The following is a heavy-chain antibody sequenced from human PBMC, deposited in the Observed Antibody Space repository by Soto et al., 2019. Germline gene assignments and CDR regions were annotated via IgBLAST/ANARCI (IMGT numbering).Heavy chain of an antibody. CDR2: IYYSGST. Sequence: SETLSLTCTVSGGSISSGGYYWSWIRQHPGKGLEWIGYIYYSGSTYYNPSLKSRVTISVDTSKNQFSLKLSSVTAADTAVYYCARGSVPASDPYFDYWGQGTLVTVSS. CDR1: GGSISSGGYY. CDR3: ARGSVPASDPYFDY. D-gene: IGHD2-2*01. J-gene: IGHJ4*02. V-gene: IGHV4-31*03.